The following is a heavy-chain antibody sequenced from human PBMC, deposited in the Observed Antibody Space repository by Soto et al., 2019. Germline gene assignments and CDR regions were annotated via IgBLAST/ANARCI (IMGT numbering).Heavy chain of an antibody. CDR1: GGSISSGGYY. CDR3: ARAGLKGYSYGLSGYYYYGMDV. CDR2: IYYSGST. V-gene: IGHV4-31*03. D-gene: IGHD5-18*01. Sequence: SETLSLTCTVSGGSISSGGYYWSWIRQHPGKGLEWIGYIYYSGSTYYNPSLKSRVTISVDTSKNQFSLKLSSVTAADTAVYYWARAGLKGYSYGLSGYYYYGMDVWGQGTTVTVSS. J-gene: IGHJ6*02.